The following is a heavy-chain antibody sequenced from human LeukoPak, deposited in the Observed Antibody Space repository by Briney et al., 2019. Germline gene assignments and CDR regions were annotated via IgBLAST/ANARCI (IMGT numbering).Heavy chain of an antibody. J-gene: IGHJ4*02. CDR3: AREGSEGYLFDY. CDR1: GDSVSSSSAA. V-gene: IGHV6-1*01. Sequence: SQTLSLTCAISGDSVSSSSAAWSWIRQSPSRGLEWLGRTYYRSKWNNDYAVSVKSRITINPDTSKNQFSLQLNSMTPEDTAVYYCAREGSEGYLFDYWGQGTLVTVSS. CDR2: TYYRSKWNN. D-gene: IGHD1-1*01.